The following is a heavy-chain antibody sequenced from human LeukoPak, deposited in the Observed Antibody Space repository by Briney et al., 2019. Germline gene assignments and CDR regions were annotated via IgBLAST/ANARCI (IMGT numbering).Heavy chain of an antibody. Sequence: SETLSLTCAVYGGSFSGYYWSWIRQPPGKGLEWIGEINHSGSTNYNPSLKSRVTISVDTSKNQFSLKLSSVTAADTAVYYCARGLGYYFWSGYSAMYNWFDPWGQGTLVTVSS. CDR3: ARGLGYYFWSGYSAMYNWFDP. D-gene: IGHD3-3*01. CDR1: GGSFSGYY. J-gene: IGHJ5*02. V-gene: IGHV4-34*01. CDR2: INHSGST.